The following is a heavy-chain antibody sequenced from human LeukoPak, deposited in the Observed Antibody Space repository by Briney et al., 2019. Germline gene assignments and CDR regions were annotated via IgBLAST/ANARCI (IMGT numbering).Heavy chain of an antibody. CDR1: GYTFTSYG. CDR3: ARDGRGIAAYSFDY. D-gene: IGHD6-25*01. Sequence: ASVKVSCNASGYTFTSYGISWVRQAPGQGLEWMGWINAYNGNTNYAQKLQNRRTITTDTATSTAYMELRSLRSDDTAVYYCARDGRGIAAYSFDYWGQGTLVTVSS. CDR2: INAYNGNT. V-gene: IGHV1-18*01. J-gene: IGHJ4*02.